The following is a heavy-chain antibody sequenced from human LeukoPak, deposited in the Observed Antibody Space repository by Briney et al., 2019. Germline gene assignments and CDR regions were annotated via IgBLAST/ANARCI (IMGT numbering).Heavy chain of an antibody. J-gene: IGHJ4*02. V-gene: IGHV4-34*01. CDR1: GGSFSGYY. CDR3: ARGPLLYSSGPYDY. Sequence: SETLSLTCAVYGGSFSGYYWSWSRQPPGKGLEWIGEINHSGSTNYNPSLKSRVTISVDTSKNQFSLKLSPVTAADTAVYYCARGPLLYSSGPYDYWGQGTLVTVSS. CDR2: INHSGST. D-gene: IGHD6-19*01.